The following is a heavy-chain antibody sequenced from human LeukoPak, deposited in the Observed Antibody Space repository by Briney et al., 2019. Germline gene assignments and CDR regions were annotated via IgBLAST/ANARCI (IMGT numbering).Heavy chain of an antibody. Sequence: ASVKVSCKASGYTFTSYDINWVRQATGQGLEWMGWMNPNSGYTGYAQKFQGRVTMTSDTSTSTAYMELRSLRSNDTAVYYCARIAQQHLARHFDFWGQGTLVTVSS. CDR2: MNPNSGYT. D-gene: IGHD6-13*01. V-gene: IGHV1-8*01. CDR3: ARIAQQHLARHFDF. CDR1: GYTFTSYD. J-gene: IGHJ4*02.